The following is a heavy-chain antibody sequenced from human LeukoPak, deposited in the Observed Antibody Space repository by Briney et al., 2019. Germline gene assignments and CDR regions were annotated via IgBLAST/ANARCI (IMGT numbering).Heavy chain of an antibody. D-gene: IGHD2-2*01. CDR1: GFTFSSYG. CDR3: ARDCSSTSCTAWGAFDI. V-gene: IGHV3-33*01. J-gene: IGHJ3*02. CDR2: IWYDGSNK. Sequence: GGSLRLSCAASGFTFSSYGMHWVRQAPGKGLEWVAVIWYDGSNKYYADSVKVRFTISRDNSKNTLYLQMNSLRAEDTAVYYCARDCSSTSCTAWGAFDIWGQGTMVTVSS.